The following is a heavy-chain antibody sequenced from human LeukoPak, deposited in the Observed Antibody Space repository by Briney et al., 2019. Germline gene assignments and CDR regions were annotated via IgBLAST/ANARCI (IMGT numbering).Heavy chain of an antibody. V-gene: IGHV3-74*01. Sequence: GGSLRLSCAASGFTFNSYEMNWVRQAPGEGLVWVSRINNEGNILNYADSVKGRFTISRDNARSTLYLQLNSLRVEDTAVYYCARDLQFGTGSYPLYWGQGTLVTVSS. CDR3: ARDLQFGTGSYPLY. CDR2: INNEGNIL. J-gene: IGHJ4*02. D-gene: IGHD3-10*01. CDR1: GFTFNSYE.